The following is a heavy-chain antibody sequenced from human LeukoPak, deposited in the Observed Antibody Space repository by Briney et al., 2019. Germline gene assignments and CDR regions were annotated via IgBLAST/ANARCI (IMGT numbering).Heavy chain of an antibody. J-gene: IGHJ1*01. V-gene: IGHV4-31*03. CDR1: GGSISSGGYY. CDR3: ARDARQSNEYFQH. CDR2: IYYSGNT. Sequence: KPSETLSLTCTVSGGSISSGGYYWNWIRQHPGKGLEWIGYIYYSGNTFYNPSLKSRVTISVDTSKNQFSLKLSSVTAADTAVYYCARDARQSNEYFQHWGQGTLVTVSS.